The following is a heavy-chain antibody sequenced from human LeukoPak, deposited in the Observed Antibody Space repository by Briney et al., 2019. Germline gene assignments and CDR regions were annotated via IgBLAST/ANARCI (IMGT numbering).Heavy chain of an antibody. J-gene: IGHJ4*02. V-gene: IGHV3-74*01. D-gene: IGHD1-1*01. CDR2: VNNDGSST. Sequence: PGGSLRLSCAASGFTFSSYEMNWVRQAPGKGLVWVSRVNNDGSSTTYADSVKGRFTISRDNAKNTIYLQMNSLRAEDTAVYYCARGGWGTGTDYWGQGTLVTVSS. CDR1: GFTFSSYE. CDR3: ARGGWGTGTDY.